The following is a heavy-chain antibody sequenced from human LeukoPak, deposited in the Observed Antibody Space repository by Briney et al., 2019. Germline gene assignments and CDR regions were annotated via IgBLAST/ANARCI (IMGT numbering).Heavy chain of an antibody. CDR3: ARGPRGYCSGGSCYRPIDY. V-gene: IGHV3-21*01. CDR2: ISSSSSYI. CDR1: GFTFSSYS. J-gene: IGHJ4*02. D-gene: IGHD2-15*01. Sequence: SCAASGFTFSSYSMNWVRQAPGKGLEWVSSISSSSSYIYYADSVKGRFTISRDNAKNSLYLQMNSLRAEDTAVYYCARGPRGYCSGGSCYRPIDYCGQGTLVTVSS.